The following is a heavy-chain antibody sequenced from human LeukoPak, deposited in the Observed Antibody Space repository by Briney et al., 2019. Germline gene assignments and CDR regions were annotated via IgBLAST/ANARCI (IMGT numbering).Heavy chain of an antibody. V-gene: IGHV3-74*01. CDR2: ITSDGSTT. CDR3: AGDYIWGRLF. CDR1: GFSLSDYW. Sequence: PGGSLRLSRVGSGFSLSDYWMHWVRQTPGKGLMWVSRITSDGSTTWYADSVKGRFTVSRDNAKNTLFLEMNSLRDEDTAVYYCAGDYIWGRLFWGQGTLVTVSS. J-gene: IGHJ4*01. D-gene: IGHD3-16*01.